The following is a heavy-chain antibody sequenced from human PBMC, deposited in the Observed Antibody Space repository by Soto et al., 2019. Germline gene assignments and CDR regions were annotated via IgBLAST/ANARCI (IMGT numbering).Heavy chain of an antibody. CDR3: ARERYYYGSGDY. D-gene: IGHD3-10*01. Sequence: EVQVVESGGGLVQPGGSLRLSCAASGFTFSSYWMSWVRQAPGKGLEWVANIKEDGSEKNYVDSVKGQLTISRDNAKHSLYLHMSSLRAEDTAVYYCARERYYYGSGDYWGQGTLVTVSS. CDR2: IKEDGSEK. J-gene: IGHJ4*02. CDR1: GFTFSSYW. V-gene: IGHV3-7*01.